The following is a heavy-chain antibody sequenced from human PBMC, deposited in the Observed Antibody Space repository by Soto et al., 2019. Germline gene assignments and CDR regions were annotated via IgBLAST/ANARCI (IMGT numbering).Heavy chain of an antibody. CDR2: ISGSGGST. Sequence: LRLSCAASGFTFSSYAMSWVRQAPGKGLEWVSAISGSGGSTYYADSVKGRFTISRDNSKNTLYLQMNSLRAEDTAVYYCAKSPRQCYYYGMDVWGQGTTVTVSS. V-gene: IGHV3-23*01. CDR1: GFTFSSYA. CDR3: AKSPRQCYYYGMDV. J-gene: IGHJ6*02.